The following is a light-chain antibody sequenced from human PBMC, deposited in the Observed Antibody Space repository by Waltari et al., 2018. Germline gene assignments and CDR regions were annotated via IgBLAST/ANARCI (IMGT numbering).Light chain of an antibody. CDR2: DAS. CDR3: QQYDHRHMYT. J-gene: IGKJ2*01. Sequence: IQMTQSPSSLSASVGDRVTITCQASQDITNYLNWYQQKPGKAPKLLIYDASNLETGVPSRFSGSGSGTHFTFTISSLQPEDIAIYYCQQYDHRHMYTFGQGTKLQIK. CDR1: QDITNY. V-gene: IGKV1-33*01.